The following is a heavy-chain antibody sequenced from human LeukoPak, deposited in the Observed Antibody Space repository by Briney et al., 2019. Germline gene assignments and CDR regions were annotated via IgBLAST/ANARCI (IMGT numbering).Heavy chain of an antibody. Sequence: GGSLRLSCAASGFTFSSYGMHWVRQAPGQGLEWMALISAYNGNTSYAQKLQGRVTMTTDTSTSTAYMELRSLRSDDTAVYYCARGLLRYASGSYYPHEIDYWGQGTLVTVSS. CDR1: GFTFSSYG. CDR2: ISAYNGNT. CDR3: ARGLLRYASGSYYPHEIDY. D-gene: IGHD3-10*01. J-gene: IGHJ4*02. V-gene: IGHV1-18*01.